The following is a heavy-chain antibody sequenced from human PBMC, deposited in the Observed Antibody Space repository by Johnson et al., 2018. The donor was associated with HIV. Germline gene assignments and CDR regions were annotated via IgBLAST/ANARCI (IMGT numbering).Heavy chain of an antibody. D-gene: IGHD6-19*01. CDR1: GFNFNNYG. V-gene: IGHV3-30*18. J-gene: IGHJ3*02. CDR2: ISYDGSNK. Sequence: VQLVDSGGGVVQPGRSLRLSCAASGFNFNNYGMHWVRQAPGKGLEWVAVISYDGSNKYFADSVKGRFTISRDKSKNTLYLQMNSLRAEDTAVYYCAKVRSGWSTGAFDIWGQGTMVTVSS. CDR3: AKVRSGWSTGAFDI.